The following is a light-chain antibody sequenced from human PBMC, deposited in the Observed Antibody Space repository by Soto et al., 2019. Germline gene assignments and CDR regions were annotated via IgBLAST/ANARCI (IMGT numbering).Light chain of an antibody. V-gene: IGLV2-11*01. CDR2: DVS. Sequence: QSVLTQPRSVSGSPGQSVTISCTGTRSNVGAYNYISWYQQHPGKVPELIIYDVSKRPSGVPDRFSGSKSGNTASLTISGLQVEDEADYYCCSYAGTYSWVFGGGTKLTVL. J-gene: IGLJ3*02. CDR3: CSYAGTYSWV. CDR1: RSNVGAYNY.